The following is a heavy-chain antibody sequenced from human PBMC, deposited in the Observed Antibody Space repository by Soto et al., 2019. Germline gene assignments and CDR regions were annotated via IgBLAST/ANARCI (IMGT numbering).Heavy chain of an antibody. Sequence: GGSLRLSCAASGFTFSSYGMHWVRQAPGKGLEWVAVISYDRSNKYYADSVKGRFTISRDNSKNTLYLQMNSLRAEDTAVYYCAKGLEMATISSAFDIWGQGTMVTVSS. J-gene: IGHJ3*02. CDR3: AKGLEMATISSAFDI. V-gene: IGHV3-30*18. CDR2: ISYDRSNK. CDR1: GFTFSSYG. D-gene: IGHD5-12*01.